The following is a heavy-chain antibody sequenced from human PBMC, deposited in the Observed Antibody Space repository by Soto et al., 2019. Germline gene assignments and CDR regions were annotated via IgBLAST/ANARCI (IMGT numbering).Heavy chain of an antibody. V-gene: IGHV3-7*01. CDR2: IKQDGSEK. CDR3: ARDSGPPLFPGKFDP. D-gene: IGHD1-1*01. J-gene: IGHJ5*02. Sequence: PGGSLRLSCGAVGGTFSSYGVSWVRQGRGKGLEWVANIKQDGSEKYYVDSVKGRFTISRDNAKNSLYQQMNSLRAEDTAVYYWARDSGPPLFPGKFDPRGQGTLVTVSS. CDR1: GGTFSSYG.